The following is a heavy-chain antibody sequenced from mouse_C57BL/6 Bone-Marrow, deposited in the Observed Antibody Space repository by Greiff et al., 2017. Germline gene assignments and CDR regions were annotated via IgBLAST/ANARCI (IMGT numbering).Heavy chain of an antibody. CDR1: GFTFSDYY. J-gene: IGHJ3*01. CDR2: ISHVGGST. CDR3: ARHAGGFRFAY. V-gene: IGHV5-12*01. Sequence: EVHLVESGGGLVQPGGSLKLSCAASGFTFSDYYLYWVRQTPEKRLEWVAYISHVGGSTYYPYTVKGRYTISRDTAKTTLYLQMSRLKSEDTAMYYCARHAGGFRFAYWGQGTLVTVSA.